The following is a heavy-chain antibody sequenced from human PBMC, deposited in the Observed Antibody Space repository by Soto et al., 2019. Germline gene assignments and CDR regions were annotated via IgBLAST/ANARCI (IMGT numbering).Heavy chain of an antibody. Sequence: GGSLRLSCAASGFTFSSYWMHWFRQAPGKGLVWVSRINSGGGTTTYADSVKGRFTISRDNAKNTLYLQMNGLRAEDTAVYYCARWFAYGNFDYFDYWGQGTQVTVSS. CDR3: ARWFAYGNFDYFDY. J-gene: IGHJ4*02. V-gene: IGHV3-74*01. CDR2: INSGGGTT. D-gene: IGHD3-10*01. CDR1: GFTFSSYW.